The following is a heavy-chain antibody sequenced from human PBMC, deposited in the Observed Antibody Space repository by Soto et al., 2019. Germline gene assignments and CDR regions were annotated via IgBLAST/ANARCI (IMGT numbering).Heavy chain of an antibody. V-gene: IGHV4-61*01. CDR2: IYYSGTT. J-gene: IGHJ5*02. D-gene: IGHD3-10*01. CDR1: GGSVSSGSYY. CDR3: AREIPSRGAGWFDP. Sequence: SETLSLTCTVSGGSVSSGSYYWSWIRQPPEKGLEWVGYIYYSGTTNYNPSLKSRVTISVDTSKNQFSLKLSSVTAADTAVYYCAREIPSRGAGWFDPWGQGTLVTVSS.